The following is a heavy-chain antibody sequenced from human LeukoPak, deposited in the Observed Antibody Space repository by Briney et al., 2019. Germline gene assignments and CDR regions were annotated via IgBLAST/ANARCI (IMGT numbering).Heavy chain of an antibody. D-gene: IGHD3-10*01. J-gene: IGHJ4*02. CDR1: GFMFNLYA. CDR3: VKDSDYYGSGRGVDYFDF. V-gene: IGHV3-23*01. CDR2: IVASASRI. Sequence: GGSLRLSCAASGFMFNLYAMHWVRQAPGKGLEWVSTIVASASRISYADSVKGRFTIARDNSRNTLFLQMDSLTDEDTATYFCVKDSDYYGSGRGVDYFDFWGQGTLVTVSS.